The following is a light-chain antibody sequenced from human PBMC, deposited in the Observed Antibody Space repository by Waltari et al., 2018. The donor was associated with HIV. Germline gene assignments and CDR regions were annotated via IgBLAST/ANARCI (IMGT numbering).Light chain of an antibody. CDR2: EVS. V-gene: IGLV2-8*01. Sequence: QSALTQPPSASGSPGQSVTIPCTGTSSDVGGYNYVSWYQQHPGKAPKLMIYEVSKRPSGVPDRFSGSKSGNTASLTVSGLQAEDEADYYCSSYAGSNYPYVFGTGTKVTVL. J-gene: IGLJ1*01. CDR3: SSYAGSNYPYV. CDR1: SSDVGGYNY.